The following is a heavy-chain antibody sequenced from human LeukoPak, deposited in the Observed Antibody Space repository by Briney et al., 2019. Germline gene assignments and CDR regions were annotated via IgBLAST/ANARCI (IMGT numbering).Heavy chain of an antibody. J-gene: IGHJ4*02. V-gene: IGHV3-7*01. CDR1: GFSFSSYW. Sequence: GGSLRLSCAASGFSFSSYWMSWVRQAPGKGLEWVANIKQDGSEKFYVDSVKGRFPISRDNAKDSLYLQMNSLRAEDTAFYYCARGRRGYCSGGSCYSDPGYFDYWGQGTLVTVSS. CDR2: IKQDGSEK. D-gene: IGHD2-15*01. CDR3: ARGRRGYCSGGSCYSDPGYFDY.